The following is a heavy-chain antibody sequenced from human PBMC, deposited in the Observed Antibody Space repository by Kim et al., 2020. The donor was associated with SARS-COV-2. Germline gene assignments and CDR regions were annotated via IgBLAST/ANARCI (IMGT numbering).Heavy chain of an antibody. D-gene: IGHD4-17*01. Sequence: GGSLRLSCAASGFTFSSYGMHWVRQAPGKGLEWVAVISYDGSNKYYADSVKGRFTISRDNSKNTLYLQMNSLRAEDTAVYYCAKDLGDDYGDSYFDYWGQGTLVTVSS. CDR1: GFTFSSYG. CDR2: ISYDGSNK. V-gene: IGHV3-30*18. CDR3: AKDLGDDYGDSYFDY. J-gene: IGHJ4*02.